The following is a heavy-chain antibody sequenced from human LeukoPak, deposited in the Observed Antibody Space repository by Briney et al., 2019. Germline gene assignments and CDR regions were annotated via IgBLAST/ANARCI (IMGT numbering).Heavy chain of an antibody. V-gene: IGHV3-53*01. CDR3: ARVPAGGSSHPLDY. CDR1: GFTFSSYS. D-gene: IGHD6-13*01. J-gene: IGHJ4*02. CDR2: IYSGGST. Sequence: PGGSLRLSCAASGFTFSSYSMNWVRQAPGKGLEWVSVIYSGGSTYYADSVKGRFTISRDNSKNTLYLQMNSLRPEDTAVYYCARVPAGGSSHPLDYWGQGTLVTVSS.